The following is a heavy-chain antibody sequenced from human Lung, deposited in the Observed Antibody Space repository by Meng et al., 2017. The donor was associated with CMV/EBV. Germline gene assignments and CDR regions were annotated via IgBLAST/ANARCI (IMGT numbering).Heavy chain of an antibody. CDR3: VRANLGSADY. J-gene: IGHJ4*02. CDR1: GYTFTGYY. Sequence: GQRVQPGDEGKRPGASVKVPCKASGYTFTGYYMQWLRQAPGQGLEWVGRITPSSGGTTYAQKFQGRVTMTRDTSISTAYMELSSLRSDDAAIYYCVRANLGSADYWGQGTLVTVSS. CDR2: ITPSSGGT. V-gene: IGHV1-2*06. D-gene: IGHD7-27*01.